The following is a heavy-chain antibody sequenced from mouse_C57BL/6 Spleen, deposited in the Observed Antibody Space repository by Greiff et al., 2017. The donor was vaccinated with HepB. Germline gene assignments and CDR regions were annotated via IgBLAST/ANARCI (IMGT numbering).Heavy chain of an antibody. CDR2: IYPGNSDT. CDR3: TRSRYSNYNYFDY. CDR1: GYTFTSYW. D-gene: IGHD2-5*01. J-gene: IGHJ2*01. V-gene: IGHV1-5*01. Sequence: EVQLQQSGTVLARPGASVKMSCKTSGYTFTSYWMHWVKQRPGQGLEWIGAIYPGNSDTSYNQKFKGKAKLTAVTSASTAYMELSSLTNEDSAVYYCTRSRYSNYNYFDYWGQGTTLTVSS.